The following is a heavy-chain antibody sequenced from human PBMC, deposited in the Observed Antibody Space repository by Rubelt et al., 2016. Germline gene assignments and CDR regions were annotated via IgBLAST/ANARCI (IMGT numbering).Heavy chain of an antibody. CDR1: RSHA. Sequence: RSHAMHWVRQAPGKGLEWVASITHDTNTDYYADSVRGRFTISRDNSKNTLYLQMNSLRAEDTAFYYCAKYGGSGFSFDYWGQGTLVTVSS. V-gene: IGHV3-30-3*02. CDR2: ITHDTNTD. CDR3: AKYGGSGFSFDY. D-gene: IGHD5-12*01. J-gene: IGHJ4*02.